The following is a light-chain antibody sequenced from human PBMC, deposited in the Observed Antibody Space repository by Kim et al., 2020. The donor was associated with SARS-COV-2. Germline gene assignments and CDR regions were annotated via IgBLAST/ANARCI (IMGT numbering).Light chain of an antibody. CDR3: LQDYNYPYT. CDR2: AAS. J-gene: IGKJ2*01. CDR1: QDIRND. V-gene: IGKV1-6*01. Sequence: SASIGDSVTIPCRASQDIRNDLGWYQQKPGKAPELLIYAASSLQSGVPSRFAGSGSGTDFTLTISSLQTEDFATYYCLQDYNYPYTFGQGTKLEI.